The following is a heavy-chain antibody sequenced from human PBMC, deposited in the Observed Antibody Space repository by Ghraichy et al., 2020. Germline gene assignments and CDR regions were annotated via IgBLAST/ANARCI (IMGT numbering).Heavy chain of an antibody. CDR3: ARDFSEFQYNWVDP. CDR1: GFSFSSSD. CDR2: INSNSRTI. V-gene: IGHV3-48*01. Sequence: GESLNISCAASGFSFSSSDMNWVRQAPGKGPEWIAYINSNSRTIYYADSVKGRFTISRNNAKNSLLLQMTSLRAEDTAVYYCARDFSEFQYNWVDPWGQGPLVTVPS. J-gene: IGHJ5*02. D-gene: IGHD2-21*01.